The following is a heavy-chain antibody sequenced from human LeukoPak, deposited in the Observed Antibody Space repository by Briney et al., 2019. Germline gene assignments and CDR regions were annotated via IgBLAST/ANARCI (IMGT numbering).Heavy chain of an antibody. CDR3: ARGNILTGYCFDF. D-gene: IGHD3-9*01. CDR1: GGSSTGYY. CDR2: IHYTGAT. V-gene: IGHV4-34*01. J-gene: IGHJ4*02. Sequence: KPTETLSLTCAVYGGSSTGYYWSWIRQTPGRGLEWVGEIHYTGATSYNPSLKSRATISTDTPKNQFFRRLSSVTAADPAVYYCARGNILTGYCFDFWGQGALVTVSS.